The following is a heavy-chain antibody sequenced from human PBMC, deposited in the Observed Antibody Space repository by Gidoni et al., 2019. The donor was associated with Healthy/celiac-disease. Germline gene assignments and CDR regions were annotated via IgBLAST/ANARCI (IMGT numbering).Heavy chain of an antibody. D-gene: IGHD3-22*01. Sequence: EVQLVESGGGLVQPGGSLRLSCAASGFTVSRNYMSWVRQAPGKGLEWVSVIYSGGSTYYADSVKGRFTISRDNSKNTLYLQMNSLRAEDTAVYYCARDPTETTEEYYYDSSGYSTPPAYWGQGTLVTVSS. J-gene: IGHJ4*02. V-gene: IGHV3-66*01. CDR3: ARDPTETTEEYYYDSSGYSTPPAY. CDR1: GFTVSRNY. CDR2: IYSGGST.